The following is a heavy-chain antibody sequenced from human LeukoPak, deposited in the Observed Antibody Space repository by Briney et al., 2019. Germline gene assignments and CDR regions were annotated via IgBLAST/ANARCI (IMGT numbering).Heavy chain of an antibody. V-gene: IGHV3-7*01. CDR3: TRERRNRYRLLDY. D-gene: IGHD1-26*01. CDR1: GFTFSSYW. CDR2: IKQDGSEK. J-gene: IGHJ4*02. Sequence: GGSLRLSCAASGFTFSSYWMNWVRQAPGKGLEWVANIKQDGSEKYYVDSVKGRFTISRDNAKNSLYLQMNSLRGEDTAVYYYTRERRNRYRLLDYWGQGTLVTVSS.